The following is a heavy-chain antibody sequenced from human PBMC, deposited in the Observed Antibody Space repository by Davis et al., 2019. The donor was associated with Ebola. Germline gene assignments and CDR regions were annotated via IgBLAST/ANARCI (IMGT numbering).Heavy chain of an antibody. V-gene: IGHV3-11*01. J-gene: IGHJ4*02. CDR1: GGSFSGYY. D-gene: IGHD3-3*01. Sequence: PGGSLRLSCAVYGGSFSGYYWSWIRQAPGKGLAWASYISSSGSTIYYADSVKGRFTISRDNAKNSLYLQMNSLRAEDTAVYYCARVRYYDFWSGYPHYFDYWGQGTLVTVSS. CDR2: ISSSGSTI. CDR3: ARVRYYDFWSGYPHYFDY.